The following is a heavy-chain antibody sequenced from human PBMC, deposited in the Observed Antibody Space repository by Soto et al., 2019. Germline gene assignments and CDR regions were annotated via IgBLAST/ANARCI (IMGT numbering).Heavy chain of an antibody. CDR1: RNTFTSYY. J-gene: IGHJ5*02. D-gene: IGHD3-16*01. CDR2: INPHGGST. CDR3: ARSSGGNFGIIIEGTNWFAT. Sequence: XSVKVSCNSPRNTFTSYYIHLVRQAPGQGLEWMGVINPHGGSTAYAQKFKGRVTLTRDTSASTVYMGVSSLTSEDTAMYYCARSSGGNFGIIIEGTNWFATWGQGTLVTVSS. V-gene: IGHV1-46*01.